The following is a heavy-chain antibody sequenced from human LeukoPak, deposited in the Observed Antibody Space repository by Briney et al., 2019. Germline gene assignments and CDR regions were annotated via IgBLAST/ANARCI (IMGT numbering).Heavy chain of an antibody. V-gene: IGHV3-30*02. Sequence: PGGSLRLSCAASGFTFSSYGMHWVRQAPGKGLEWVAFIRYDGSNKYYADSVKGRFTISRDNSKNTLYLQMNSLRAEDTAVYYCANLIEGATTYDYWGQGTLVTVSS. CDR2: IRYDGSNK. CDR1: GFTFSSYG. J-gene: IGHJ4*02. D-gene: IGHD1-26*01. CDR3: ANLIEGATTYDY.